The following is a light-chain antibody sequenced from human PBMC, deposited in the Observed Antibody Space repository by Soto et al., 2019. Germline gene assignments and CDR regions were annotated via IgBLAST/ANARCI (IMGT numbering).Light chain of an antibody. CDR2: AAS. V-gene: IGKV1-39*01. J-gene: IGKJ3*01. CDR1: ETTALY. Sequence: DIEMTQSPPSLSASVGDRVTITCRASETTALYLNWYQQKPGKAPKLLIRAASRLETGVPARFSGSGSWTAFTLTITSLQPEDVATYYCQQRYNPSFSFGPGTTVDV. CDR3: QQRYNPSFS.